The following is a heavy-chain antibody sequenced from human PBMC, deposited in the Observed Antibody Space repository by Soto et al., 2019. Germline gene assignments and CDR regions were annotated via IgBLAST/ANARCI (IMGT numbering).Heavy chain of an antibody. V-gene: IGHV3-33*01. J-gene: IGHJ4*02. Sequence: QVQLVESGGGVVQPGRSLRLSCAASGFTFSSYGMHWVCQAPGKGLEWVAVIWYDGSNKYYADSVKGRFTISRDNSQNALDLQMNSLRAEDTAVYYCERADRLVANWNYIETMKYYFDYWGQGTLVTVSS. D-gene: IGHD1-7*01. CDR3: ERADRLVANWNYIETMKYYFDY. CDR2: IWYDGSNK. CDR1: GFTFSSYG.